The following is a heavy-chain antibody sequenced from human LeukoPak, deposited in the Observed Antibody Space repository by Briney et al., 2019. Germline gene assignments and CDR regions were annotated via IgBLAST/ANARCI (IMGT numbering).Heavy chain of an antibody. CDR1: GDPISTSSDY. Sequence: SETLSLTCTVSGDPISTSSDYKWTWIRQPPRKGLEGIGYIYYSGSTNYNPSLQSRVTISVDTSNNQFSLKLTSVTAADTAVYYCAREYSAFDYWGQGTLVTVSS. CDR3: AREYSAFDY. D-gene: IGHD5-12*01. J-gene: IGHJ4*02. CDR2: IYYSGST. V-gene: IGHV4-61*08.